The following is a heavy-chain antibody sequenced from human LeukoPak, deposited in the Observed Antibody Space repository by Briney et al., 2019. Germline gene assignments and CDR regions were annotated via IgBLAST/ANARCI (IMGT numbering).Heavy chain of an antibody. D-gene: IGHD6-19*01. CDR3: AKDLEPEWLVAMAKSGFDY. CDR2: ISGSGGST. V-gene: IGHV3-23*01. J-gene: IGHJ4*02. CDR1: GFTFNRYA. Sequence: GGSMRLSCAASGFTFNRYAMSWVRQAPGKGLEWVSAISGSGGSTYYADSVKGRFTISRDNSKNTLYLQMNSLRAEDTAVYYCAKDLEPEWLVAMAKSGFDYWGQGTLVSVSS.